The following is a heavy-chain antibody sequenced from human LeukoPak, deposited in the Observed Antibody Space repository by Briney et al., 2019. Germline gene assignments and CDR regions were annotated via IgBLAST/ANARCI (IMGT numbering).Heavy chain of an antibody. CDR3: AARTRVRLTGYYTFDY. J-gene: IGHJ4*02. D-gene: IGHD3-9*01. Sequence: GGSLRLSCVAAGFSFSTHWMSWVRQAPGKGLEWVANIKQDGGEKYYVDSVKGRFTISRDNAKNSVYLQMNRLRVEDTAVYYCAARTRVRLTGYYTFDYWGQGTLVTVSS. V-gene: IGHV3-7*01. CDR2: IKQDGGEK. CDR1: GFSFSTHW.